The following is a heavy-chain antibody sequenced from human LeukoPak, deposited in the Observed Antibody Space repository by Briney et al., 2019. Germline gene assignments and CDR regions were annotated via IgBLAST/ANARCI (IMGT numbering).Heavy chain of an antibody. D-gene: IGHD1-26*01. V-gene: IGHV4-4*09. Sequence: SETLSLTCSVSAGSIGNYYWSWIRQPPGKGLEWIGYFYTTGGTNYNPSLRSRVTMSLDTSNNQFSLRLTSVTAADTAVYYCARHVKNYYPNYWGQGILATVSS. CDR2: FYTTGGT. CDR3: ARHVKNYYPNY. CDR1: AGSIGNYY. J-gene: IGHJ4*02.